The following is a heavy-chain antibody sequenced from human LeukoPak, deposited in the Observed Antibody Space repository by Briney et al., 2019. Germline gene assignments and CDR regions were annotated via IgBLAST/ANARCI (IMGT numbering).Heavy chain of an antibody. Sequence: PSETLSLTCNVSGGSMCSYYWSWIRQPPGKGLEWIGYIYNSGSTNYNSALKGRVTISVDTSKSQFSLKLTSVTAADTAVYYCARGLTGTQLDFFDYWGQGTLVTVSS. CDR2: IYNSGST. CDR1: GGSMCSYY. V-gene: IGHV4-59*01. D-gene: IGHD1-20*01. CDR3: ARGLTGTQLDFFDY. J-gene: IGHJ4*02.